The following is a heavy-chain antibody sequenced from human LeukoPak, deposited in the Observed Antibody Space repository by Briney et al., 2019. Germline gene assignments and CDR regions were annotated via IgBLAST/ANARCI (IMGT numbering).Heavy chain of an antibody. D-gene: IGHD2-21*02. CDR2: ISAYNGNT. V-gene: IGHV1-18*01. J-gene: IGHJ4*02. CDR3: ARDQVAYCGGDCPTLFDY. CDR1: GYTFTSYG. Sequence: ASVKVSCTASGYTFTSYGISWVRQAPGQGLEWMGWISAYNGNTNYAQKLQGRATMTTDTTTSTAYMELRSLRSDDTAVYYCARDQVAYCGGDCPTLFDYWGQGTLVTVSS.